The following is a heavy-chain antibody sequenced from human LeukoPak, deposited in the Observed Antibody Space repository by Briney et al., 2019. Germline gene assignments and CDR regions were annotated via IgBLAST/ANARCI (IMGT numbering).Heavy chain of an antibody. D-gene: IGHD2-2*01. CDR1: GGTFSSYA. CDR2: IIPILGIA. CDR3: ARDYLYCSSTSCYAGDYYYYGMDV. J-gene: IGHJ6*02. V-gene: IGHV1-69*04. Sequence: SVKVSCKASGGTFSSYAISWVRQAPGQGLEWMGRIIPILGIANYAQKFQGRVTITADKSTSTAYMELSSLRSEDTAVYYCARDYLYCSSTSCYAGDYYYYGMDVWGQGTTVTVSS.